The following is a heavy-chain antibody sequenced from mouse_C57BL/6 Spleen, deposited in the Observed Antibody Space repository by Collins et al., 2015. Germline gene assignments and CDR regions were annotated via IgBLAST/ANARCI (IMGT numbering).Heavy chain of an antibody. D-gene: IGHD4-1*02. CDR3: ARVQLGGGVDY. Sequence: QIQLVQSGPELKKPGETVKISCKASGYTFTNYGMNWVKQAPGKGLKWMGWINTYTGEPTYADDFKGRFAFSLETSASTAYLQINNLKNEDTATYFCARVQLGGGVDYWGQGTTLTASS. V-gene: IGHV9-3-1*01. J-gene: IGHJ2*01. CDR1: GYTFTNYG. CDR2: INTYTGEP.